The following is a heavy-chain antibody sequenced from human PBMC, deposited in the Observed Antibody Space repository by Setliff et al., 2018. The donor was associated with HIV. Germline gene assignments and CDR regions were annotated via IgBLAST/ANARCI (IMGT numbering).Heavy chain of an antibody. CDR2: MNPNTGGT. CDR3: AIPLSSGGDH. Sequence: GASVKVSCKASGYPFTGYYTHWVRQAPGQGLEWTGWMNPNTGGTNYAQKFKGRVTMTRDTSISTAYMELKKLTSDDTAVYYCAIPLSSGGDHWGQGTLVTVSS. CDR1: GYPFTGYY. J-gene: IGHJ5*02. D-gene: IGHD6-19*01. V-gene: IGHV1-2*02.